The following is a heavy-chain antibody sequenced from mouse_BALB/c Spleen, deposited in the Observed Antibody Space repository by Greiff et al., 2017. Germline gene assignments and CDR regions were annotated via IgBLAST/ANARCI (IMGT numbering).Heavy chain of an antibody. CDR1: GDSITSGY. CDR3: ARYYDYGYYAMDY. D-gene: IGHD2-4*01. J-gene: IGHJ4*01. Sequence: EVMLVESGPSLVKPSQTLSLTCSVTGDSITSGYWNWIRKFPGNKLEYMGYISYSGSTYYNPSLKSRISITRDTSKNQYYLQLNSVTTEDTATYYCARYYDYGYYAMDYWGQGTSVTVSS. CDR2: ISYSGST. V-gene: IGHV3-8*02.